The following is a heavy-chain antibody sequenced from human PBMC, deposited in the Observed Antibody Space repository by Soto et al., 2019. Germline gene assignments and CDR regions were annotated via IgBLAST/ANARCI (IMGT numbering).Heavy chain of an antibody. D-gene: IGHD5-18*01. CDR3: AKEVSGYSYGNPRYYYGMDV. CDR2: ISYDGSNK. V-gene: IGHV3-30*18. Sequence: PGGSLRLSCAASGFTFSSYGMHWVRQAPGKGLEWGAVISYDGSNKYYADSVKGRFTISRDNSKNTLYLQMNSLRAEDTAVYYCAKEVSGYSYGNPRYYYGMDVWGQGTTVTVSS. CDR1: GFTFSSYG. J-gene: IGHJ6*02.